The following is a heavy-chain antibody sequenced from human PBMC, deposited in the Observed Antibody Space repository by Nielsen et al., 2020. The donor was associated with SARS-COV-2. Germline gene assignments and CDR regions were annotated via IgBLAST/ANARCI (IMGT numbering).Heavy chain of an antibody. CDR1: GFTFSSYA. CDR3: ARAVGYGSGSYWETYFDY. CDR2: ISSSSSTI. D-gene: IGHD3-10*01. V-gene: IGHV3-48*04. J-gene: IGHJ4*02. Sequence: GSLRLSCAASGFTFSSYAMSWVRQAPGKGLEWVSYISSSSSTIYYADSVKGRFTISRDNAKNSLYLQMNSLRAEDTAVYYCARAVGYGSGSYWETYFDYWGQGTLVTVSS.